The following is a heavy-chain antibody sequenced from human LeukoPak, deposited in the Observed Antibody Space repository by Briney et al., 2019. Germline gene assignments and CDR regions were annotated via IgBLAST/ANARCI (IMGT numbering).Heavy chain of an antibody. V-gene: IGHV3-21*01. D-gene: IGHD1-1*01. CDR3: ARDPLEDYYFDY. Sequence: GGSLRLSCAASGFTVSSYSMNWVRQAPGKGLEWVSSISSSSSYIYYADSVKGRFTISRDNAKNSLYLQMNSLRAEDTAVYYCARDPLEDYYFDYWGQGTLVTVSS. CDR2: ISSSSSYI. CDR1: GFTVSSYS. J-gene: IGHJ4*02.